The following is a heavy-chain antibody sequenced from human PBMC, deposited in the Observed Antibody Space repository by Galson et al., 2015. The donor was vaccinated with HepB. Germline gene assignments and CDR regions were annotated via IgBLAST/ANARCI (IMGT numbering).Heavy chain of an antibody. CDR1: GFTFSSYS. Sequence: SLRLSCAASGFTFSSYSMNWVRQAPGKGLEWVSSISSSSSYIYYADSVKGRFTISRDNAKNSLYLQMNSLRAEDTAVYYCARDHYDSSGYYVGAEYFQHWGQGTLVTVSS. CDR2: ISSSSSYI. V-gene: IGHV3-21*01. J-gene: IGHJ1*01. D-gene: IGHD3-22*01. CDR3: ARDHYDSSGYYVGAEYFQH.